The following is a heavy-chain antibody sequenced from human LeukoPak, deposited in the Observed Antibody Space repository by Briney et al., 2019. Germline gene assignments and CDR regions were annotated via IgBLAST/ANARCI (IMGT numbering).Heavy chain of an antibody. CDR1: GFTFNNYG. Sequence: PGGSLRLSCVASGFTFNNYGMHWVRQAPGKGLEWVAFIGYNGNNQYYADSVKGRFTISRDNSKNTLYLQMNSLRAEDTAVYYCAKDKKWLVSLPYFDYWGQGTLVTVSS. V-gene: IGHV3-30*02. CDR3: AKDKKWLVSLPYFDY. CDR2: IGYNGNNQ. D-gene: IGHD6-19*01. J-gene: IGHJ4*02.